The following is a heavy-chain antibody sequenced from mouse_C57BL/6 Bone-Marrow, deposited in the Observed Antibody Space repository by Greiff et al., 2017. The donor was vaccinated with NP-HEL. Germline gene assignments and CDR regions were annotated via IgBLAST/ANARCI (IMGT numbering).Heavy chain of an antibody. CDR3: ARHAIYYYGSSYDWYFDV. Sequence: QVQLQQSGAELVKPGASVKLSCKASGYTFTEYTIHWVKQRSGQGLEWIGWFYPGSGSIKYNEKFKDKATLTADKSSSTVYMELSRLTSEDSAVYFCARHAIYYYGSSYDWYFDVWGTGTTVTVSS. CDR1: GYTFTEYT. CDR2: FYPGSGSI. D-gene: IGHD1-1*01. V-gene: IGHV1-62-2*01. J-gene: IGHJ1*03.